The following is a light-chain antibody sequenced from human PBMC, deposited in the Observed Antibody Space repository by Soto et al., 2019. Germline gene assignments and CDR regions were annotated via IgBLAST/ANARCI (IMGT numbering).Light chain of an antibody. CDR3: AAWDDSLNGDV. J-gene: IGLJ1*01. CDR2: LNNDGSH. V-gene: IGLV4-69*01. Sequence: QPVLTQSPSASASLGASVKLTCTLTSGHSIYAIAWHQQQPEKGPRFLMKLNNDGSHTKGDGIPDRFSGSSSGAEWYLTISSLQSEDEADYYCAAWDDSLNGDVFGTGTKLTVL. CDR1: SGHSIYA.